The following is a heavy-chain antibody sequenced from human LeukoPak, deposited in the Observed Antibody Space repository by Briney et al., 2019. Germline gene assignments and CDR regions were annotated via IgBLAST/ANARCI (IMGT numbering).Heavy chain of an antibody. Sequence: SETLSLTCAVYGGSFSGYSWSWIRQPPGKGLEWIGEINHSGTTNYNPSLKSRVPISVDTSKNRFSLKVSSVTAADTAVYYCARDIPGSASDFWGQGTLVTVSS. CDR3: ARDIPGSASDF. V-gene: IGHV4-34*01. CDR2: INHSGTT. J-gene: IGHJ4*02. CDR1: GGSFSGYS. D-gene: IGHD1-20*01.